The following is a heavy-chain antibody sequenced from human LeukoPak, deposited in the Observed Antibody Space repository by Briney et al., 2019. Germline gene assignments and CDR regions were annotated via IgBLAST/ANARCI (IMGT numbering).Heavy chain of an antibody. J-gene: IGHJ6*02. V-gene: IGHV3-30*18. Sequence: GRSLRLSCAASGFTFSSYGMHWVRQAPGKGLEWVAVISHDGSNKYYADSVKGRFTISRDNSKNTLYLQMNSLRAEDTAVYYCAKEAHFWSGYYPYGMDVWGQGTTVTVSS. D-gene: IGHD3-3*02. CDR2: ISHDGSNK. CDR3: AKEAHFWSGYYPYGMDV. CDR1: GFTFSSYG.